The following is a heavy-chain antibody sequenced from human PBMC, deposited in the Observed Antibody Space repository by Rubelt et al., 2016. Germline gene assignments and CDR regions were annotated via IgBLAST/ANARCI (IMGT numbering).Heavy chain of an antibody. Sequence: MNWVRQAPGKGLEWVSSISSSSSYIYYADSVKGRFTISRDNAKNSLYLQMNSLRAEDTAVYYCARTPAEYSYGPFWGQGTMVTVSS. V-gene: IGHV3-21*01. CDR2: ISSSSSYI. CDR3: ARTPAEYSYGPF. D-gene: IGHD5-18*01. J-gene: IGHJ3*01.